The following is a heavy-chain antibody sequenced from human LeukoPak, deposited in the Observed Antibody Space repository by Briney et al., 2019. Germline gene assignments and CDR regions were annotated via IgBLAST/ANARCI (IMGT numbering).Heavy chain of an antibody. CDR1: GFTFRSYG. V-gene: IGHV3-30*02. CDR2: IWYDEITK. CDR3: AIGLRLMAFDI. J-gene: IGHJ3*02. D-gene: IGHD6-25*01. Sequence: GGSLRLSCVASGFTFRSYGINWVRQAPGKGLEWLAFIWYDEITKNYADSVKGRFTISRDNSKNTLYLQMNSLRAEDTAVYYCAIGLRLMAFDIWGQGTMVTVSS.